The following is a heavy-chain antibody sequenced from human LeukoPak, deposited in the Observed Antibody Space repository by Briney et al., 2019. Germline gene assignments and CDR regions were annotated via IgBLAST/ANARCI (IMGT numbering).Heavy chain of an antibody. J-gene: IGHJ4*02. D-gene: IGHD3-10*01. CDR2: INPNSGGT. CDR1: VYTFTGYY. Sequence: ASVKVSCKASVYTFTGYYMHWLRQAPGQGREWMGWINPNSGGTNYAQKFQGRVTMTRDTSISTAYMELSRLRSDDTAVYYCARVGPYGSGSSLFDYWGQGTLVTVSS. V-gene: IGHV1-2*02. CDR3: ARVGPYGSGSSLFDY.